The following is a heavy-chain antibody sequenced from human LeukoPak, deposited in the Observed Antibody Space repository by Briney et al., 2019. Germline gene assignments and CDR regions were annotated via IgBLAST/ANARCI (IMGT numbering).Heavy chain of an antibody. CDR2: ISSSSETT. Sequence: GGSLRLSCAASGFTLSYYNMNWVRQAPGKGLEWVSYISSSSETTYYADSVKGRFTISRDNAKNSLYLQMNSLRAEDTAVYYCARGKYYFDYWGQGTLVTVSS. CDR1: GFTLSYYN. D-gene: IGHD4-23*01. J-gene: IGHJ4*02. CDR3: ARGKYYFDY. V-gene: IGHV3-48*01.